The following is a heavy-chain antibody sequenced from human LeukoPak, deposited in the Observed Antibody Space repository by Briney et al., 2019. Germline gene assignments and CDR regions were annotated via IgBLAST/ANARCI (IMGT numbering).Heavy chain of an antibody. D-gene: IGHD3-22*01. J-gene: IGHJ3*02. Sequence: SETLSLTCTVSGGSISSNNYYWGWIRQPPGKGLEWIGSPYYSGSAYYNPSLKSRVTISVDASKNQFSLKLSSVTAADTGVYYCARPRRRNYYDSSGDAFDIWGQGTMVTVSS. CDR2: PYYSGSA. V-gene: IGHV4-39*01. CDR3: ARPRRRNYYDSSGDAFDI. CDR1: GGSISSNNYY.